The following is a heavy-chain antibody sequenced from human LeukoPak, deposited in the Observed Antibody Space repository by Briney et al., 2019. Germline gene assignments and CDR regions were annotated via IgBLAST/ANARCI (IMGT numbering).Heavy chain of an antibody. V-gene: IGHV4-34*01. D-gene: IGHD1-7*01. J-gene: IGHJ5*02. CDR3: ARHGTTGTTTSNWFDP. Sequence: SETLSLTCAVYGGSFSGYYWSWIRQPPGKGLEWIGEINHSGSTNYNPSLKSRVTISVDTSKNQSSLKLSSVTAADTAVYYCARHGTTGTTTSNWFDPWGQGTLVTVSS. CDR2: INHSGST. CDR1: GGSFSGYY.